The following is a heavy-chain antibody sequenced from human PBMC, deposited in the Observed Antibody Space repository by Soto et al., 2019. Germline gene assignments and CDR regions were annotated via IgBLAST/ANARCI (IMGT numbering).Heavy chain of an antibody. J-gene: IGHJ4*02. Sequence: VRLVESGGGLVQPGGSLRLSCAASGFTFFSYTMSWVRQAPGKGLEGVSYISTGGGTINYADSVKGRFTISRDNAKNSLYLQMNSLSAEDTAVYYCATGRGIYWGQGILVTVSS. V-gene: IGHV3-48*01. CDR2: ISTGGGTI. D-gene: IGHD3-10*01. CDR3: ATGRGIY. CDR1: GFTFFSYT.